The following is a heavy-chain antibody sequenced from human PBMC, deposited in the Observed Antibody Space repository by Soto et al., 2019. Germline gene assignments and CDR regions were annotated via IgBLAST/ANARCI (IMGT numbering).Heavy chain of an antibody. CDR1: GDSVSSNSAA. J-gene: IGHJ6*02. Sequence: SQTLSLTCAISGDSVSSNSAAWNWIRQSPSRGLEWLGRTYYRSKWYNDYAVSVKSRITINPDTSKNQFSLQLNSVTPEDTAVYYCARDRGVVPARGLHYGMDVWGQGTTVTAP. D-gene: IGHD2-2*01. V-gene: IGHV6-1*01. CDR2: TYYRSKWYN. CDR3: ARDRGVVPARGLHYGMDV.